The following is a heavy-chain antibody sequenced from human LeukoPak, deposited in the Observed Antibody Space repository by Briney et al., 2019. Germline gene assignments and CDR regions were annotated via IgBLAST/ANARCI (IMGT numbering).Heavy chain of an antibody. CDR3: ARRSSSWFNWYFDL. Sequence: SETLSLTCTVSGGSISSYYWSWIRQPPGKGLEWIGYIYYSGSTNYNPSLKSRVTISVDTSKNQFSLKLSSVTAADTAVYYCARRSSSWFNWYFDLWGRGTLVTVSS. V-gene: IGHV4-59*08. D-gene: IGHD6-13*01. CDR1: GGSISSYY. J-gene: IGHJ2*01. CDR2: IYYSGST.